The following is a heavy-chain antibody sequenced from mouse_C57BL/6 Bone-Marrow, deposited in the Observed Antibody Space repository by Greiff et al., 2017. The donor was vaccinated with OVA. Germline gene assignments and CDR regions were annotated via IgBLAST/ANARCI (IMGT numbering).Heavy chain of an antibody. CDR2: IDPSDSYT. Sequence: VQLQQPGAELVRPGTSVKLSCKASGYTFTSYWMHWVKQRPGPGLEWIGVIDPSDSYTNYNQKFKGKATLTVDTSSSTAYMQLSSLTSEDSAVYYCARFGYSAWFAYWGQGTLVTVSA. D-gene: IGHD2-2*01. V-gene: IGHV1-59*01. J-gene: IGHJ3*01. CDR1: GYTFTSYW. CDR3: ARFGYSAWFAY.